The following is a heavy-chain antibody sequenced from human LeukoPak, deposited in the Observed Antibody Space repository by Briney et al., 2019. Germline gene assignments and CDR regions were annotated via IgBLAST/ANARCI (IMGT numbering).Heavy chain of an antibody. V-gene: IGHV3-66*01. CDR2: IYSGGNT. CDR1: GFTVSSNY. J-gene: IGHJ3*02. CDR3: ARDHRPLNYYDTSGGFDI. D-gene: IGHD3-22*01. Sequence: GGSLRLSCAASGFTVSSNYMSWVRQAQGKGLEWVSFIYSGGNTYYADSVKGRFTISRDNSKNTLYLQMNSLRAEDTAVYYCARDHRPLNYYDTSGGFDIWGQGTMVTVSS.